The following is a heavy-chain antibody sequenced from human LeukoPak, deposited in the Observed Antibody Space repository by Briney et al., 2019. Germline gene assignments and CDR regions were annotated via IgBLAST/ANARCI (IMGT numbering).Heavy chain of an antibody. CDR1: GFTFSSYG. Sequence: GRSLRLSCAASGFTFSSYGMHWVRQAPGKGLEWVAVIWYDGSNKYYADSVKGRFTISRDNSKNTLYLQMNSLRAEDTAVYYCARDAGRGVVRKNWFDPWGQGTLVTVSS. CDR3: ARDAGRGVVRKNWFDP. J-gene: IGHJ5*02. D-gene: IGHD3-10*01. V-gene: IGHV3-33*01. CDR2: IWYDGSNK.